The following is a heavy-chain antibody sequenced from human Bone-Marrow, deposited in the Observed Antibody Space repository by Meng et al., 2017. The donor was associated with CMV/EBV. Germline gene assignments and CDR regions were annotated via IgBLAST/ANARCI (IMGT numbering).Heavy chain of an antibody. D-gene: IGHD2-2*01. Sequence: SETLSLTCTVSGGSISSYYWSWIRQPPGKGLEWIGYIYYSGSTNYNPSLKSRVTISVDTSKNQFSLKLSSVTAADTAVYYCARETAVPARIDYWGQGTLVTVSS. CDR2: IYYSGST. V-gene: IGHV4-59*12. J-gene: IGHJ4*02. CDR3: ARETAVPARIDY. CDR1: GGSISSYY.